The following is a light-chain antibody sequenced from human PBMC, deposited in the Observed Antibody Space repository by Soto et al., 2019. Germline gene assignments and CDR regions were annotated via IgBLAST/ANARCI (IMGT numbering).Light chain of an antibody. J-gene: IGLJ1*01. CDR2: TNN. CDR3: ATWDDSLNGYV. V-gene: IGLV1-44*01. CDR1: GSNIGSNT. Sequence: QSVLTQPPSASGTPGQRITISCSGSGSNIGSNTVTWYQQLPRTAPKLLIYTNNQRPSGVPDRFSGSKSGTSASLAISGLQSWDEGYYYCATWDDSLNGYVFGTGTKVTVL.